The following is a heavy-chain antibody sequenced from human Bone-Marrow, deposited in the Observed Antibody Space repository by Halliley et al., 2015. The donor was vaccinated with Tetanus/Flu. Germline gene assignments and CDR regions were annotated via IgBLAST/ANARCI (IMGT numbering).Heavy chain of an antibody. V-gene: IGHV3-23*01. J-gene: IGHJ4*02. CDR3: AKDRGYNARGLDY. Sequence: TASGFTFSSYAMSWVRQAPGKGLEWVASITGSGATTYYTDSVRRRFTISRDNSKITLYLQMDGLRVEDTALYYCAKDRGYNARGLDYWGQGTLVTVSS. CDR1: GFTFSSYA. CDR2: ITGSGATT. D-gene: IGHD5-12*01.